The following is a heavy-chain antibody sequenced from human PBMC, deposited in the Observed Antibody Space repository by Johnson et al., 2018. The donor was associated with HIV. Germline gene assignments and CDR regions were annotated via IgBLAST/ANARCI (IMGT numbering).Heavy chain of an antibody. CDR1: GFTFSSYG. J-gene: IGHJ3*02. CDR3: ATSQLALPPGVFDI. CDR2: ISHDESYK. V-gene: IGHV3-30*03. D-gene: IGHD6-6*01. Sequence: QVQLVESGGGVVQPGRSLRLSCAASGFTFSSYGMHWVRQAPGKGLEWVADISHDESYKYYADSVKGRFTISIDNSKNTLYLQMNSLRAEDTAVYYCATSQLALPPGVFDIWGQGTMVTVSS.